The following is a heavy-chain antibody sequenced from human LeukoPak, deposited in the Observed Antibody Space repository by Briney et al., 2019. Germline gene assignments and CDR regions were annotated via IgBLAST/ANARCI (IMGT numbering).Heavy chain of an antibody. CDR3: ATRLWFGESNFDY. CDR1: GGSISSTNW. Sequence: SETLSLTCAVSGGSISSTNWWSWVRQPPGKGLEWIGEIYHSGSTNYNPSLKSRVTISVDTSKNQFSLKLSSVTAADTAVYYCATRLWFGESNFDYWGQGTLVTVSS. D-gene: IGHD3-10*01. V-gene: IGHV4-4*02. J-gene: IGHJ4*02. CDR2: IYHSGST.